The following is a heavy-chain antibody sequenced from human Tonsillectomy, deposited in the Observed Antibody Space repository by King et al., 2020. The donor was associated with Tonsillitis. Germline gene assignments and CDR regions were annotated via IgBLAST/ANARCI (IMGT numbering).Heavy chain of an antibody. CDR1: GFTFTNAW. CDR3: TAASVGATNGAFDY. J-gene: IGHJ4*02. CDR2: IYSKIDGGTI. V-gene: IGHV3-15*01. D-gene: IGHD1-26*01. Sequence: VQLVESGGGLVKPGGSLRLSCAASGFTFTNAWMSWVRQAPGKGLEWVGRIYSKIDGGTIDYAAPVKGRFTISRDDSNNTLYLQMNSLKTDDTAVYYCTAASVGATNGAFDYWGQGTLVTVSS.